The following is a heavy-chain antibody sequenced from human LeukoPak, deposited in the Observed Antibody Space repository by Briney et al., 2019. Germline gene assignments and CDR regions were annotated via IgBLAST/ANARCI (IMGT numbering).Heavy chain of an antibody. J-gene: IGHJ4*02. CDR1: GGSISSGGYS. CDR3: ARQRYSLRGNYFDY. D-gene: IGHD6-13*01. CDR2: IYHSGST. Sequence: SETLSLTCAVSGGSISSGGYSWSWIRQPPGKGLEWIGYIYHSGSTYYNPSLKSRVTISVDRSKNQFSLKLSSVTAADTAVYYCARQRYSLRGNYFDYWGQGTLVTVSS. V-gene: IGHV4-30-2*01.